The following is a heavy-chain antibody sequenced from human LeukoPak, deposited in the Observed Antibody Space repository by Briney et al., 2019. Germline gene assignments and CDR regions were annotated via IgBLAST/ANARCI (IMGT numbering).Heavy chain of an antibody. V-gene: IGHV1-69*13. CDR3: ARPELAYCGGDCYSVWFDP. CDR1: GGTFSSYA. D-gene: IGHD2-21*02. Sequence: ASVKVSCKASGGTFSSYAISWVRQAPGQGLEWMGGIIPIFGTANYAQKFQGRVTITADESTSTAYTELSSLRSEDTAVYYCARPELAYCGGDCYSVWFDPWGQGTLVTVSS. CDR2: IIPIFGTA. J-gene: IGHJ5*02.